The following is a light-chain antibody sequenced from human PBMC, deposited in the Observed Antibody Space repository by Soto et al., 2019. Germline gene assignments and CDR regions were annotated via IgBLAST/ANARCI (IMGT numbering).Light chain of an antibody. CDR3: QQYNTWPPT. Sequence: EIVMTQSPATLSASPGXRATLSCRASQSVRSNLAWYQQKPGQAPRLLIYGASTRATGIPARFSGSGSGTEFTLSIGSLQSEDFAIYYCQQYNTWPPTFGQGTKVDIK. V-gene: IGKV3-15*01. J-gene: IGKJ1*01. CDR1: QSVRSN. CDR2: GAS.